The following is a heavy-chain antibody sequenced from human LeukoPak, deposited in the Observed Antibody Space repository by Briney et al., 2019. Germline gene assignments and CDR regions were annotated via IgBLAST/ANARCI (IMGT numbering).Heavy chain of an antibody. CDR1: GGSISSYY. V-gene: IGHV4-59*01. J-gene: IGHJ4*02. CDR3: ASTILTGQFDY. Sequence: PSETLSLTCTVSGGSISSYYWSWIRQPPGKGLEWIGYIYYSGSTNYNPSLKSRVTISVDTSKNQFSLKLSSVTAADTAVYYCASTILTGQFDYWGQGTLVTVSS. D-gene: IGHD3-9*01. CDR2: IYYSGST.